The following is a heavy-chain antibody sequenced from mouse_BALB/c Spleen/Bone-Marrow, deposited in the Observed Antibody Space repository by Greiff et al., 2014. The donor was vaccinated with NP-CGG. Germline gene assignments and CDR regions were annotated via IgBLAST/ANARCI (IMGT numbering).Heavy chain of an antibody. Sequence: EVNVVESGGGLVQPGGSLKLSCATSGFRFSDYYMFWIRQTPEKRLEWVAYISNGGGSTYYPDTVKGRFTISRDNAKNTLYLQMSRLKSEDTAMYYCARLGDYSYFDYWGQGTTRTVSS. CDR3: ARLGDYSYFDY. V-gene: IGHV5-12*02. CDR1: GFRFSDYY. J-gene: IGHJ2*01. CDR2: ISNGGGST. D-gene: IGHD1-1*01.